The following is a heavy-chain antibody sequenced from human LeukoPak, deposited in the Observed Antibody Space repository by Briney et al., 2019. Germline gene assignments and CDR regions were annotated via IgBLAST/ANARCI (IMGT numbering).Heavy chain of an antibody. CDR2: INSDGSSI. CDR3: AREGRVSGYDFDS. Sequence: PGGSLRLSCAASGFTFSSYWMHWDRQAPGKGLVWVSRINSDGSSITYADSVKGRFTISRDNAKNTLYLQMNSLRVEDTAVFYCAREGRVSGYDFDSWGQGTLVTVSS. CDR1: GFTFSSYW. J-gene: IGHJ4*02. D-gene: IGHD5-12*01. V-gene: IGHV3-74*03.